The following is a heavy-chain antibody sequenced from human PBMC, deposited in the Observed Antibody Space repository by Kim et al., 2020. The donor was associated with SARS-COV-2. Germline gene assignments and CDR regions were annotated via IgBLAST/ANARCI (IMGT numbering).Heavy chain of an antibody. V-gene: IGHV3-11*04. Sequence: KSSAQPVKGRITIASDKAKTSLYLQMTGLRAEATAVYYCARDVVSCAFDIWGQGTMVTVSS. CDR3: ARDVVSCAFDI. CDR2: K. J-gene: IGHJ3*02.